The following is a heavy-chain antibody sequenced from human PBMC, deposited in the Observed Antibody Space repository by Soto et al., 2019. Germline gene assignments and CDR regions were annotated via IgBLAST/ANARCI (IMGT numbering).Heavy chain of an antibody. Sequence: GGSLRLSCAASGFTFSSYVMSWVRQAPGKGLEWVSAISGSGGSTYYADSVKGRFTISRDNSKNTLYLQMNSLRAEDTAVYYCAKAPPPYSGSYVTDYWGQGTLGTVSS. CDR3: AKAPPPYSGSYVTDY. D-gene: IGHD1-26*01. CDR1: GFTFSSYV. J-gene: IGHJ4*02. CDR2: ISGSGGST. V-gene: IGHV3-23*01.